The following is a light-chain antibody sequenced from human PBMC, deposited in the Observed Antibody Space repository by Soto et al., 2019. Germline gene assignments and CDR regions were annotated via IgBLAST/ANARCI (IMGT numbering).Light chain of an antibody. Sequence: EILMTQSPATLSLSPWERATLSCRASQSVSNNYVAWYQQKPGHAPSLLIYGASNRATGIPDRFSGSGSGTDFTLTISRLEPEDFAVYYCQQYGSSGTFGQGTKVDI. CDR3: QQYGSSGT. CDR1: QSVSNNY. V-gene: IGKV3-20*01. J-gene: IGKJ1*01. CDR2: GAS.